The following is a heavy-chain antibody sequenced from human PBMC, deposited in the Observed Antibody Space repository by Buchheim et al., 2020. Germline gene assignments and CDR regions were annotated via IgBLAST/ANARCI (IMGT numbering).Heavy chain of an antibody. D-gene: IGHD2-2*02. CDR3: AREQEWPSYTDY. Sequence: QVQLMESGGGLVKPGGSLRLSCAASGFTFSDYYMSWIRQAPGKGLEWLSYISTSGGTTYSADSVKCRFTISRDNAKNSLYLQMNSLRAEDTAVYYCAREQEWPSYTDYWGQGTL. V-gene: IGHV3-11*01. CDR2: ISTSGGTT. J-gene: IGHJ4*02. CDR1: GFTFSDYY.